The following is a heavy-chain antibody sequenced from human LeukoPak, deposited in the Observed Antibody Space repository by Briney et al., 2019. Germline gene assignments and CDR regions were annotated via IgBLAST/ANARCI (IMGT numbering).Heavy chain of an antibody. V-gene: IGHV3-53*01. CDR2: LYSGGST. D-gene: IGHD3-10*01. CDR1: GFTVSTNY. Sequence: GGSLRLSCAASGFTVSTNYMNRVRQAPGKGLEWVAILYSGGSTYYADSVKGRFIISRDYSKNTLSLQMNNLRADDTAVYYCARVGDHYHWYFDLWGRGTLVTVSS. CDR3: ARVGDHYHWYFDL. J-gene: IGHJ2*01.